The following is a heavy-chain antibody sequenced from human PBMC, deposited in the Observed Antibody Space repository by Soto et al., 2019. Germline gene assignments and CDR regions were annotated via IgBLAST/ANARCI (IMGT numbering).Heavy chain of an antibody. D-gene: IGHD3-22*01. J-gene: IGHJ6*02. V-gene: IGHV3-23*01. CDR1: GFTFRSYA. CDR3: AKDPYYYDTSQMDV. Sequence: RGSLRLSCAASGFTFRSYAMSWVRQAQGEGLEWVSAIGGSGGSTYYGDAVKGRFTISRDNSKTTLFLQMNSLRAEDTAVYYCAKDPYYYDTSQMDVWGQGTTVTVSS. CDR2: IGGSGGST.